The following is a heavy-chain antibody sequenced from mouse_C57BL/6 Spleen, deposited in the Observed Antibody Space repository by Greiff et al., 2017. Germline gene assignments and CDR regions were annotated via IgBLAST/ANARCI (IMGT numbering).Heavy chain of an antibody. Sequence: VQLQQSGPELVKPGASVKIPCKASGYTFTDYNMDWVKQSHGKSLEWIGDINPNNGGTIYNQKFKGKATLTVDKTASTAYMELRSLTSEDTAVXYCARRDYYGSSYYFDYWGQGTTLTVSS. V-gene: IGHV1-18*01. CDR3: ARRDYYGSSYYFDY. CDR2: INPNNGGT. CDR1: GYTFTDYN. J-gene: IGHJ2*01. D-gene: IGHD1-1*01.